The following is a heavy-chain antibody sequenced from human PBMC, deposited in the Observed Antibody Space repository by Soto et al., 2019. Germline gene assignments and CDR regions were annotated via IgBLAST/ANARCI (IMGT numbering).Heavy chain of an antibody. CDR3: ARGDWNDYYYYYYGMDV. Sequence: SETLSLTCTVSGGSISSGGYYWSWIRQHPGKGLEWIGYIYYSGTTYYNPSLKSRVTISVDTSKNQFSLKLSSVSAADTALYYCARGDWNDYYYYYYGMDVWGQGTTVTVSS. D-gene: IGHD1-1*01. CDR2: IYYSGTT. V-gene: IGHV4-31*03. J-gene: IGHJ6*02. CDR1: GGSISSGGYY.